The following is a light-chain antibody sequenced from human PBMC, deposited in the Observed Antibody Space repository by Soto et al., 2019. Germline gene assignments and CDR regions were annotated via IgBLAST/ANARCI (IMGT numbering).Light chain of an antibody. Sequence: QCPASRNLAPVDRATISCRAIQSVSSSYLAWYQQKPGQAPRLLIYDASNRATGVPTRFSGSGSGTDFTLTISSLEAEDFAVYYCQQRNKWPQVTFGQGSKADIK. CDR1: QSVSSSY. J-gene: IGKJ1*01. V-gene: IGKV3-11*01. CDR3: QQRNKWPQVT. CDR2: DAS.